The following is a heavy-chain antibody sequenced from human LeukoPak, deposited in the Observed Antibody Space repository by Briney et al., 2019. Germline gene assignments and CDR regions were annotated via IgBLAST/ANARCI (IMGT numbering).Heavy chain of an antibody. Sequence: TGGSLRLSCAASGFTFSTYAISWVRQAPGKGLEWVSGISGNGDNTYYADSVKGRFTIYRDNSKSRLSLQMNSLRAEDTAVYYCAKTLSSGWSGKYYFDYWGQGTLVSVSS. V-gene: IGHV3-23*01. D-gene: IGHD6-19*01. J-gene: IGHJ4*02. CDR1: GFTFSTYA. CDR3: AKTLSSGWSGKYYFDY. CDR2: ISGNGDNT.